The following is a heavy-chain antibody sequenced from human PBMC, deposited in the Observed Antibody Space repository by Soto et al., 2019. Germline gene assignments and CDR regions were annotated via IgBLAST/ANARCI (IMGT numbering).Heavy chain of an antibody. Sequence: GGSLRLSCAASGFTFSSYWMHRVRQAPGKGLVWVSRINSDGSSTSYADSVKGRFTISRDNAKNTLYLQMNSLRAEDTAVYYCARKDSRSGYYYYYMDVWGKGTTVTVSS. J-gene: IGHJ6*03. CDR3: ARKDSRSGYYYYYMDV. CDR1: GFTFSSYW. V-gene: IGHV3-74*01. CDR2: INSDGSST. D-gene: IGHD3-3*01.